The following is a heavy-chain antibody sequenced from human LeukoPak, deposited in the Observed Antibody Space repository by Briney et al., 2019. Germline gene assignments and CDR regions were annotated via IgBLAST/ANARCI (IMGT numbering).Heavy chain of an antibody. CDR2: ISGSGGST. J-gene: IGHJ4*02. D-gene: IGHD6-19*01. V-gene: IGHV3-23*01. CDR3: AKDRPLRIQSIAVAVSDY. CDR1: GSTFSSYA. Sequence: PGGSLRLSCAASGSTFSSYAMSWVRQAPGKGLEWVSAISGSGGSTYYADSVKGRFTISRDNSKNTLYLQMNSLRAEDTAVYYCAKDRPLRIQSIAVAVSDYWGQGTLVTVSS.